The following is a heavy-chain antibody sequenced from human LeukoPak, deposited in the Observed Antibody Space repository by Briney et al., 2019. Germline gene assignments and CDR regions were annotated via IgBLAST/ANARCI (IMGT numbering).Heavy chain of an antibody. V-gene: IGHV3-33*06. D-gene: IGHD5-18*01. CDR2: IWHDGNDK. Sequence: GGSLRLSRAASGFSFNSFGMHWVRQAPGKGLEWVAVIWHDGNDKYYTDSVKGRFSISRDNSKNTLYLQMNSLTTEDTAVYYCAKDRYSYAFEYSDSWGQGTLVTVSS. CDR1: GFSFNSFG. J-gene: IGHJ4*02. CDR3: AKDRYSYAFEYSDS.